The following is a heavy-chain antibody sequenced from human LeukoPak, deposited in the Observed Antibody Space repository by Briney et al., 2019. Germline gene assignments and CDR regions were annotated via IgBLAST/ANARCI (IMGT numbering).Heavy chain of an antibody. CDR2: IYSGGST. V-gene: IGHV3-53*01. Sequence: GGSLRLSCAASGFTVSSNYMSWVXQXPGKGLEWVSVIYSGGSTYYADTEQGRCPISRDNSKNTLYLQMNSLRAEDTAVYYCARDRSRGGDWLDAFDIWGQGTMVSVSS. D-gene: IGHD2-21*02. CDR1: GFTVSSNY. CDR3: ARDRSRGGDWLDAFDI. J-gene: IGHJ3*02.